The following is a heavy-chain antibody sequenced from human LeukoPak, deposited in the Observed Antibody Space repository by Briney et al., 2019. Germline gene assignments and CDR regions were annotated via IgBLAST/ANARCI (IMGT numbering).Heavy chain of an antibody. CDR2: ISSSSSTI. D-gene: IGHD1-1*01. CDR3: ARVGRPESFQVYYFDY. J-gene: IGHJ4*02. V-gene: IGHV3-48*04. CDR1: GFTFSSYS. Sequence: GGSLRLSCAASGFTFSSYSMNWVRQAPGKGLEWVSYISSSSSTIYYADSVKGRFTISRDNAKNSLYLQMNSLRAEDTAVYYCARVGRPESFQVYYFDYWGQGTLVTVSS.